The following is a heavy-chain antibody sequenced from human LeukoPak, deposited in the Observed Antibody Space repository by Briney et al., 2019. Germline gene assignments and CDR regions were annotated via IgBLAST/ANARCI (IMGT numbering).Heavy chain of an antibody. J-gene: IGHJ4*02. CDR3: AREGGGKALGY. D-gene: IGHD3-16*01. V-gene: IGHV3-66*01. CDR1: GFTVSSNY. Sequence: GGSLTLSCPASGFTVSSNYMSWLRQAPAKGLDWVSVIYSGDSTYYADSVKGRFTISRDNSKNTLYLQMNSLRAEDTAVYYCAREGGGKALGYGGQGSLVTVPS. CDR2: IYSGDST.